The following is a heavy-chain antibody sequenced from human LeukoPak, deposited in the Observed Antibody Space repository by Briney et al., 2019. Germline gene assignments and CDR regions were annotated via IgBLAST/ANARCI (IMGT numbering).Heavy chain of an antibody. Sequence: PGGSLRLSCAASGFTFSSYAMSWVRQAPGKGLEWVSAISGSGGSTYYADSVKGRFTISRDNSKNTLYLQMNSLGADDTAVYYCAHISSSWPDYWGQGTLVTVSS. V-gene: IGHV3-23*01. CDR1: GFTFSSYA. D-gene: IGHD6-13*01. CDR2: ISGSGGST. CDR3: AHISSSWPDY. J-gene: IGHJ4*02.